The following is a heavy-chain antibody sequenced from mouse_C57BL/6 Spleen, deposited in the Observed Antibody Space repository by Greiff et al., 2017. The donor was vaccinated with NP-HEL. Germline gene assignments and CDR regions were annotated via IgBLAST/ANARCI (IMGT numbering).Heavy chain of an antibody. J-gene: IGHJ2*01. V-gene: IGHV5-4*01. CDR1: GFTFSSYA. D-gene: IGHD1-1*01. CDR2: ISDGGSYT. Sequence: EVQVVESGGGLVKPGGSLKLSCAASGFTFSSYAMSWVRQTPEKRLEWVATISDGGSYTYYPDNVKGRFTISRDNAKNNLYLQMSHLKSEDTAMYYCARTEVYYYGSSFFDYWGQGTTLTVSS. CDR3: ARTEVYYYGSSFFDY.